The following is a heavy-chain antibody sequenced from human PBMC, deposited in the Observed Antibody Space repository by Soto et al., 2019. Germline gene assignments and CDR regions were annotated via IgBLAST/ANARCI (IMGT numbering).Heavy chain of an antibody. Sequence: QVHLQQWGAGLLKPSETLSLTCAVNGGAFNGYYWTWIRQSPGKGLQWIGEINHSGTVDFNPSLPSRVIFSINTSQKQLSLSLVYVTAGDMAVSYSAGAGAARARGTIGGFDYWGQGTLVTVSS. CDR3: AGAGAARARGTIGGFDY. D-gene: IGHD1-7*01. V-gene: IGHV4-34*01. J-gene: IGHJ4*02. CDR2: INHSGTV. CDR1: GGAFNGYY.